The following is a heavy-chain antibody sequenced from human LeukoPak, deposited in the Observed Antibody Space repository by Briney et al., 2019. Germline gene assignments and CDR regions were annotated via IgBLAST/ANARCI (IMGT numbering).Heavy chain of an antibody. J-gene: IGHJ4*02. D-gene: IGHD3-16*01. CDR2: ISSDGSST. V-gene: IGHV3-74*01. CDR1: GFTFSPYW. Sequence: GGSLRLSCAASGFTFSPYWMYWVRQPPGKGLMWVSRISSDGSSTTYADFAKGRFTISRDNAKNTLYLQVNSLRAEDTAVYYCVRGGVGITGLDYWGQGTLVTVSS. CDR3: VRGGVGITGLDY.